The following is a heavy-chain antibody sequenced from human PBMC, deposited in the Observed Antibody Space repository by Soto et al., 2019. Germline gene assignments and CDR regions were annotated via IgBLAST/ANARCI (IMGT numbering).Heavy chain of an antibody. V-gene: IGHV1-69*13. D-gene: IGHD3-22*01. CDR2: IIPIFGTA. J-gene: IGHJ6*02. Sequence: ASVQVSCKASGGTFSSYAISWVRQAPGQGLEWMGGIIPIFGTANYAQKFQGRVTITADESTSTAYMELSSLRAEDTAVYYCARFLPDSMIVVSTRYGMDVWGQGTTVTVSS. CDR3: ARFLPDSMIVVSTRYGMDV. CDR1: GGTFSSYA.